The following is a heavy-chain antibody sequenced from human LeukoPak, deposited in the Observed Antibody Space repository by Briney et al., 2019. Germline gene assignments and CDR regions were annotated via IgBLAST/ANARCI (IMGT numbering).Heavy chain of an antibody. CDR3: ARSVDDAFDI. J-gene: IGHJ3*02. Sequence: GGSLRLSCAASGFTFSSYAMHWVRQAPGKGLKWVAVISYDGSNKYYADSVKGRFTISRDNSKNTLYLQMNSLRAEDTAVYYCARSVDDAFDIWGQGTMVTVSS. CDR1: GFTFSSYA. CDR2: ISYDGSNK. V-gene: IGHV3-30*04.